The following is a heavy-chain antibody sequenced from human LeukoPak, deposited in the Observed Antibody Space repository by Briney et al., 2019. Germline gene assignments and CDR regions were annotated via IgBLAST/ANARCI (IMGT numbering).Heavy chain of an antibody. J-gene: IGHJ4*02. V-gene: IGHV3-7*03. CDR3: AKMVGTVPSDY. CDR2: IKEDGSQK. CDR1: GFTFDNYW. Sequence: GGSLRLSCAASGFTFDNYWMTWVRQAPGKGLEWVGMIKEDGSQKYYVDSVRGRFTISRDNAKNSLYLEMNSLRAEDAAVYYCAKMVGTVPSDYWGQGTLVTVSS. D-gene: IGHD4-23*01.